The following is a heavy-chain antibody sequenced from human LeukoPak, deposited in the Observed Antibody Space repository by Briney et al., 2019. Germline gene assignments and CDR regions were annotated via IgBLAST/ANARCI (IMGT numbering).Heavy chain of an antibody. CDR1: GFTFSSYS. D-gene: IGHD5-24*01. Sequence: GGSLRLSCAASGFTFSSYSMNWVRQAPGKGLEWVSYISSSSSTIYYADSVKGRFTISRDNAKNSLYLQMNSLRAEDTAVYYCAREGYNYPFDYWGQGTLVTVSS. J-gene: IGHJ4*02. V-gene: IGHV3-48*01. CDR3: AREGYNYPFDY. CDR2: ISSSSSTI.